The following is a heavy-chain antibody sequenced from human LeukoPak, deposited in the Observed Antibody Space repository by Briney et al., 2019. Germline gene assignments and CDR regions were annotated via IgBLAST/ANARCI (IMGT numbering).Heavy chain of an antibody. V-gene: IGHV1-8*01. CDR3: ARGEAPLGSSSWGA. Sequence: ASVKVSCKASGYTFTRYDINWVRQATGQGLEWMGWMNPNSGNTGYAQKFQGRVTMTRNTSISTAYMERSSPRSEDTAVYYCARGEAPLGSSSWGAWGQGTLVTVSS. CDR2: MNPNSGNT. J-gene: IGHJ4*02. CDR1: GYTFTRYD. D-gene: IGHD6-13*01.